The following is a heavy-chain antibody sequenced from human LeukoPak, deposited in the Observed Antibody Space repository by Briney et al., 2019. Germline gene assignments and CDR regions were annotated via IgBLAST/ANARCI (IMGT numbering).Heavy chain of an antibody. CDR1: GSSFTSYW. D-gene: IGHD1-26*01. V-gene: IGHV5-51*01. Sequence: PGESLKISCKGSGSSFTSYWIGWVRQLPGKGLEWMGIIYPGDPDTRYSPSFQGQVTISADKSISTAYLQWSSLKASDTAMYYCARKHSNLKVGATSVFGYWGQGTLVTVSS. CDR3: ARKHSNLKVGATSVFGY. CDR2: IYPGDPDT. J-gene: IGHJ4*02.